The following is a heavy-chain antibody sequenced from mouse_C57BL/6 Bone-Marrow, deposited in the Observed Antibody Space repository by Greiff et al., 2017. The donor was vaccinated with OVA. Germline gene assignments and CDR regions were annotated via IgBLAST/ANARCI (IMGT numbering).Heavy chain of an antibody. CDR2: INPNNGGT. CDR3: ASNPYAMDY. V-gene: IGHV1-26*01. J-gene: IGHJ4*01. Sequence: VQLQQSGPELVKPGASVKISCKASGYTFTDYYMNWVKQSHGKSLEWIGDINPNNGGTSYNQKFKGKATLTVDKSSSTAYMELRSLTSEDSAVYYCASNPYAMDYWGQGTSVTVSS. CDR1: GYTFTDYY.